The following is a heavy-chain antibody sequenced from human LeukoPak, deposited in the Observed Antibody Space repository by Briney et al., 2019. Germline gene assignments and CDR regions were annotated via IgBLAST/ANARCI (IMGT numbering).Heavy chain of an antibody. D-gene: IGHD5-12*01. CDR3: ARDLGDSGYDSGDH. CDR1: GYTFTGYY. CDR2: INPNSGGT. V-gene: IGHV1-2*02. Sequence: ASVKVSCKASGYTFTGYYMHWVRQAPGQGLEWMGWINPNSGGTNYAQKFQGRVTMTRDTSISTAYMELSSLRSEDTAVYYCARDLGDSGYDSGDHWGQGTLVTVSS. J-gene: IGHJ4*02.